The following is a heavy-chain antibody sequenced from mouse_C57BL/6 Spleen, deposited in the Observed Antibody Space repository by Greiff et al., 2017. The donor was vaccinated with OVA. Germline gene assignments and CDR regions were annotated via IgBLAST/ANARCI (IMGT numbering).Heavy chain of an antibody. CDR1: GYTFTSYW. J-gene: IGHJ3*01. D-gene: IGHD2-5*01. V-gene: IGHV1-64*01. Sequence: QVQLQQPGAELVKPGASVKLSCKASGYTFTSYWMHWVKQRPGQGLEWIGMIHPNSGSTNYNEKFKSKATLTVDKSSSTAYMQLSSLTSEDSAVYYCARWAYYSNYEGFAYWGQGTLVTVSA. CDR3: ARWAYYSNYEGFAY. CDR2: IHPNSGST.